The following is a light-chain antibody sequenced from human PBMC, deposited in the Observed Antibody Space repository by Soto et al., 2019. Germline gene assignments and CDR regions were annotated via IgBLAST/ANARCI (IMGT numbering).Light chain of an antibody. CDR3: QHYNGLSS. V-gene: IGKV1-5*01. CDR1: QNINRY. Sequence: DIQMTQSPSTLSASVGDRVSITCRASQNINRYLAWYQQKPGEDPKLLVYGASSLQSGVPSRFSGSRSGTEFSLSINSLHPDDFATYYCQHYNGLSSFGPGTKVDIK. CDR2: GAS. J-gene: IGKJ3*01.